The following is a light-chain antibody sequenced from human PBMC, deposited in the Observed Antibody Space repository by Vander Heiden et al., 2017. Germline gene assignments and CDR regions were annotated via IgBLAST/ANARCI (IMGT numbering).Light chain of an antibody. CDR2: EVR. CDR1: SSDVGSDNY. V-gene: IGLV2-8*01. Sequence: QSALTQPPSASGSPAQSVTISCTGTSSDVGSDNYVSWSRPPPGNDLQLIIYEVRKRTAGVPGWFSGSTSGTTASLTVAGLQAEDEADYYCSAYAGSNKVFGGGTKLTVL. J-gene: IGLJ2*01. CDR3: SAYAGSNKV.